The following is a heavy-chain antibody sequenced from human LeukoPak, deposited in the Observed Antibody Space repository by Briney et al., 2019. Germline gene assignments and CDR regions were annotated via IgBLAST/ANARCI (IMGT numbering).Heavy chain of an antibody. V-gene: IGHV1-2*06. D-gene: IGHD2-15*01. CDR1: GYTFTGYY. J-gene: IGHJ6*02. Sequence: GASVKVSCKASGYTFTGYYMHWVRQAPGQGLEWMGRINPNSGGTNYAQKFQGRVTMTRDTSISTAYMELSRLRSDDTAVYYCARDSHPTPQRYCSGGSCYSKNYYYYGMDVWGQGTTVTVSS. CDR2: INPNSGGT. CDR3: ARDSHPTPQRYCSGGSCYSKNYYYYGMDV.